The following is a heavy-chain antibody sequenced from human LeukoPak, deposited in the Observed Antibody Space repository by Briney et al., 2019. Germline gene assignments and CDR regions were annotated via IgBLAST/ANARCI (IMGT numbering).Heavy chain of an antibody. D-gene: IGHD7-27*01. V-gene: IGHV1-8*01. CDR3: ARGPPNWGYDY. Sequence: AASVKVSCKASGYTFTSYDFNWVRQATGQRPEWMGWMSPNSGDTGYAQKLQDRVTMTRNTSISTAYMELSSLRSDDTAVYYCARGPPNWGYDYWGPGTLVTVSS. CDR1: GYTFTSYD. CDR2: MSPNSGDT. J-gene: IGHJ4*02.